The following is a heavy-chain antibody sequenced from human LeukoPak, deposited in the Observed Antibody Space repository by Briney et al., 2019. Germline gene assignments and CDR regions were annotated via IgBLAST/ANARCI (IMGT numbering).Heavy chain of an antibody. CDR3: ARGGGFITFDY. J-gene: IGHJ4*02. D-gene: IGHD3-22*01. Sequence: GSLRLSCAASGFTFSSYGMHWVRQAPGKGLEWVAVIWYDGSNKYYADSVKGRFTISRVNSKNTLYLQMNSLRAEDTAVYYCARGGGFITFDYWGQGTLVTVSS. V-gene: IGHV3-33*01. CDR2: IWYDGSNK. CDR1: GFTFSSYG.